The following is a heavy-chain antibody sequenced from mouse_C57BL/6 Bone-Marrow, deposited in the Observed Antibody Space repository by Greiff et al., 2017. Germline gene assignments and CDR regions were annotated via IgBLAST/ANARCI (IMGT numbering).Heavy chain of an antibody. CDR2: ISSGSSTI. Sequence: EVKVVESGGGLVKPGGSLKLSCAASGFTFSDYGMHWVRQAPEKGLEWVAYISSGSSTIYYADTVKGRFTIARDNAKNTLFLQMTSLRSEDTAMYYCAKYGLFAYWGQGTLVTVSA. CDR3: AKYGLFAY. J-gene: IGHJ3*01. V-gene: IGHV5-17*01. CDR1: GFTFSDYG. D-gene: IGHD1-1*02.